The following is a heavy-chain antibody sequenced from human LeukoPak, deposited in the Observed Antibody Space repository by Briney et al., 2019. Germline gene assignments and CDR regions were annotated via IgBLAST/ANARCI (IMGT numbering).Heavy chain of an antibody. CDR3: ARDPRYCSGGSCYTPAHHPVADNHLDY. V-gene: IGHV1-2*02. D-gene: IGHD2-15*01. CDR2: INPSSGCT. CDR1: GYTFTGYY. J-gene: IGHJ4*02. Sequence: ASVKVSCKASGYTFTGYYMHWVRQAPGQGLEWMGWINPSSGCTNYAQKFQGRVTMTRDTSISTAYMELSRLRSDDTAVYYCARDPRYCSGGSCYTPAHHPVADNHLDYWGQGTLVTVSS.